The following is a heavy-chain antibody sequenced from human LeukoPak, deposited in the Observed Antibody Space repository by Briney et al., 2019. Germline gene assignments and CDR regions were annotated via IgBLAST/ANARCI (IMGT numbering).Heavy chain of an antibody. CDR1: GGTFSSYA. V-gene: IGHV1-69*13. Sequence: ASVKVSCKASGGTFSSYAISWVRQAPGQGLEWMGGIIPIFGTANYAQKFQGRVTITADESTSTAYMELSSLRSEDTAVYYCASLNFHTQYYYDSSGQTRDFDYWGQGTLVTVSS. J-gene: IGHJ4*02. CDR2: IIPIFGTA. CDR3: ASLNFHTQYYYDSSGQTRDFDY. D-gene: IGHD3-22*01.